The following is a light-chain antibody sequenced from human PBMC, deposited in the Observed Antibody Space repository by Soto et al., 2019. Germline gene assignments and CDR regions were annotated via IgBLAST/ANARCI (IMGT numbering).Light chain of an antibody. J-gene: IGKJ3*01. CDR1: QGISSW. CDR2: AAS. Sequence: DIQMTQSPSSVSASVGDRDTITCRATQGISSWLAWYQQKPGKAPKLLIYAASSLQTGVPSRFSGSGSGTDFTLTINNLQPEDFAAYYCQQASSFPHTFGPGTKLDIK. CDR3: QQASSFPHT. V-gene: IGKV1-12*01.